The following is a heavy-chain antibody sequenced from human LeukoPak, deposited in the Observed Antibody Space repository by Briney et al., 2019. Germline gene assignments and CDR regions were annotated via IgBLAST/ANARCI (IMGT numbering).Heavy chain of an antibody. CDR3: AKSKCSSTSCYTVHFDY. Sequence: PGGSLRLSCAASGFTFSSYAMIWVRQAPGKGLEWVSAISGSGGSTYYADSVKGRFTISRDNSKNTLYLQMNSLRAEDTAVYYCAKSKCSSTSCYTVHFDYWGQGTLVTVSS. J-gene: IGHJ4*02. V-gene: IGHV3-23*01. CDR1: GFTFSSYA. D-gene: IGHD2-2*02. CDR2: ISGSGGST.